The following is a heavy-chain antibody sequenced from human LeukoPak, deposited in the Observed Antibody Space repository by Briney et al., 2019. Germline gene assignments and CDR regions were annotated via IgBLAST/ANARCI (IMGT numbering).Heavy chain of an antibody. Sequence: GGSLRLSCAASGFTFSSYSMSWVRQAPGKGLEWVSVISGSAGITDYADSVKGRFTTSRDNSKNTLYLQMNSLRAEDTAVYYCAKTYYYDSSGYYFFDYWGQGTLVTVSS. V-gene: IGHV3-23*01. J-gene: IGHJ4*02. CDR2: ISGSAGIT. CDR1: GFTFSSYS. D-gene: IGHD3-22*01. CDR3: AKTYYYDSSGYYFFDY.